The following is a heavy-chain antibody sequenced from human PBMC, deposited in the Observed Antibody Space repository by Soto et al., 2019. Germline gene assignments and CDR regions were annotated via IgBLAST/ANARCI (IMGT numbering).Heavy chain of an antibody. Sequence: QVHLVQSGAEVKKPGASVKVSCKGSGYGFTTYGITWVRQAPGQGLEWMAWISAHNGNTNYAQKLQGRVTVTRDTSTSTAYMELRSLRNDDTAVYYCARGRYGDYWGKGALVTVSS. J-gene: IGHJ4*02. D-gene: IGHD1-1*01. V-gene: IGHV1-18*01. CDR1: GYGFTTYG. CDR2: ISAHNGNT. CDR3: ARGRYGDY.